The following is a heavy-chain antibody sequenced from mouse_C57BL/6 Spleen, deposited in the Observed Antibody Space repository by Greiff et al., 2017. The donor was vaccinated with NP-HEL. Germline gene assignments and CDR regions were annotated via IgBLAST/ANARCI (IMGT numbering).Heavy chain of an antibody. CDR1: GYTFTSYD. CDR2: IYPRDGST. J-gene: IGHJ3*01. Sequence: QVQLQQSGPELVKPGASVKLSCKASGYTFTSYDITWVKQRPGQGLEWIGWIYPRDGSTKYNEKFKGKATLNVGTSSSTAYMELHSLTSEDSAVYFCASPYYYGSSYAWFACWGQGTLVTVTA. V-gene: IGHV1-85*01. CDR3: ASPYYYGSSYAWFAC. D-gene: IGHD1-1*01.